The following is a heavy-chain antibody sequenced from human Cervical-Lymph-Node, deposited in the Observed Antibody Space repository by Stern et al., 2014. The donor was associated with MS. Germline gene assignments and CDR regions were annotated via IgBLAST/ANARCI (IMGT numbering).Heavy chain of an antibody. CDR1: GYSFTSYW. J-gene: IGHJ4*02. CDR2: IVPGDSHT. V-gene: IGHV5-51*01. D-gene: IGHD4-17*01. Sequence: EVQLEASGAEVKKPGESLKISCKGSGYSFTSYWLGWVRQMPGQGLEWMGIIVPGDSHTRYSPSFQGQVPISADKSISTAYLQWSSLKASDTAMYYCARPTVTSGYFDYWGQGTLVTVSS. CDR3: ARPTVTSGYFDY.